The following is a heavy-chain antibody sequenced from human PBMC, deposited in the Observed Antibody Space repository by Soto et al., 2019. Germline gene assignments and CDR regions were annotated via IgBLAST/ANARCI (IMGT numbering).Heavy chain of an antibody. Sequence: SETLSLTCTVSGGSISSYYWIWIRQPPGKGLEWIGYIYYSGSTNYNPSLKSRVTISVDTSKNQFSLKLSSVTAADTAVYYCARGGYSYGYGFDYWGQGTLVTVSS. CDR1: GGSISSYY. D-gene: IGHD5-18*01. CDR3: ARGGYSYGYGFDY. J-gene: IGHJ4*02. V-gene: IGHV4-59*01. CDR2: IYYSGST.